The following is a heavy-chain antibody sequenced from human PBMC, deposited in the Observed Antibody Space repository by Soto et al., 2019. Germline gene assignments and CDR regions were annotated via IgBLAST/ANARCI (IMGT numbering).Heavy chain of an antibody. J-gene: IGHJ4*02. CDR3: ARAITTVPTFAY. D-gene: IGHD4-17*01. CDR2: XYHSGXT. Sequence: TXXLTCAVSGGSISSGVYSWSWIRQPPGKGLECIGYXYHSGXTYYTQSLTSXXTISVDRXXNQFYLKLTSVTAADTAVYYGARAITTVPTFAYWGKGTLVPVSS. V-gene: IGHV4-30-2*01. CDR1: GGSISSGVYS.